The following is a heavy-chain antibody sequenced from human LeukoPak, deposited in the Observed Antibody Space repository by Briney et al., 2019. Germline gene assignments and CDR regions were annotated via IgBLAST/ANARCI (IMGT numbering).Heavy chain of an antibody. Sequence: SETLSLTCSVSGVSMSSYYWSWIRQPPGKGLEWIGYVHYTGTTNYNASLKSRVTISLHTSKNQFSLRLSSVTAADTAVYYCASFLAHRSNDYWGQGTLVTVSS. CDR2: VHYTGTT. J-gene: IGHJ4*02. V-gene: IGHV4-59*01. CDR1: GVSMSSYY. CDR3: ASFLAHRSNDY. D-gene: IGHD2/OR15-2a*01.